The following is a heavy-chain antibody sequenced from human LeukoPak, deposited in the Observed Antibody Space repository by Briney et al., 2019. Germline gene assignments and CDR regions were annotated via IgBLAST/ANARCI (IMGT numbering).Heavy chain of an antibody. CDR1: GFNFGDYA. CDR3: AERRDIVA. D-gene: IGHD5-12*01. Sequence: PGGSLRLSCAASGFNFGDYAIHWVRQAPGKGLEWVASISWNSVDIAYADSVKGRFTISRDNSKNTLYLQMNSLRAEDTAVYYCAERRDIVALGQGTLVTVSS. J-gene: IGHJ5*02. V-gene: IGHV3-9*01. CDR2: ISWNSVDI.